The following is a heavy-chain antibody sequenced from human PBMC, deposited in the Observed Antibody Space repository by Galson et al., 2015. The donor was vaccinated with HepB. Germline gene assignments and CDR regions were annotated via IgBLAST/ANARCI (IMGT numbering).Heavy chain of an antibody. V-gene: IGHV4-59*02. D-gene: IGHD5-12*01. CDR3: AKDGYSGYDPGLDYYIDV. J-gene: IGHJ6*03. Sequence: ETLSLTCTDSGGTVSGHYWSWIRQPPGRGLESIAYIYITGSIHYNHYFKGRATLSVDTSKNEFSLKLNSVTAADTAVYYCAKDGYSGYDPGLDYYIDVWGKGTMVTVSS. CDR2: IYITGSI. CDR1: GGTVSGHY.